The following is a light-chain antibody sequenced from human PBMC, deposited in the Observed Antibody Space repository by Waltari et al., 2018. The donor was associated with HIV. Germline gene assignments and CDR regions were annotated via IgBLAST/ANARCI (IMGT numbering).Light chain of an antibody. CDR2: EVS. J-gene: IGLJ3*02. CDR3: SSYTSSSTLGV. Sequence: QSALTQPASVSGSPGQSITISCTGTSRDVGGYNYVSWYQQHPGKAPKLMIYEVSTRPSGVSKRFSGSKSGNTASLTISGLQAEDEADYYCSSYTSSSTLGVFGGGTKLTVL. CDR1: SRDVGGYNY. V-gene: IGLV2-14*01.